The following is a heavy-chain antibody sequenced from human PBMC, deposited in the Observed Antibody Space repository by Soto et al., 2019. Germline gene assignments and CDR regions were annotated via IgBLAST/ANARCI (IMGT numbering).Heavy chain of an antibody. D-gene: IGHD6-13*01. CDR3: AREDGSSWGSPHGMDV. Sequence: GGSLRLSCAPSGFTVSSHYMSWVRQAPGKGLEWVSVINSGGSTYYADSVKGRFTISRDNSKNTLYLQMNSLRAEDTAVYYCAREDGSSWGSPHGMDVWGQGTTVTVSS. CDR2: INSGGST. J-gene: IGHJ6*02. CDR1: GFTVSSHY. V-gene: IGHV3-53*01.